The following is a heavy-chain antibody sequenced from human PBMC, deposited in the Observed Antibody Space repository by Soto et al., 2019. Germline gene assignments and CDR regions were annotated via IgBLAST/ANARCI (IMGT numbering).Heavy chain of an antibody. CDR2: INAGNGNT. CDR3: ARDPGYSYGYN. V-gene: IGHV1-3*01. Sequence: QVQLVQSGAEVKKPGASVKVSCKASGYTFTSYAMHWVRQAPGQRLEWMGWINAGNGNTKYSQKFQGRVTLTRDTSASTAYMELSSLRSEDTAVYYCARDPGYSYGYNWGQGTLVTVSS. J-gene: IGHJ4*02. CDR1: GYTFTSYA. D-gene: IGHD5-18*01.